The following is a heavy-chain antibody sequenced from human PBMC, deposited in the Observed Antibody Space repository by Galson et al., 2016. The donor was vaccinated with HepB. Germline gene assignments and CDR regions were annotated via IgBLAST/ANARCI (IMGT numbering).Heavy chain of an antibody. Sequence: SLRLSCAASGFTFSNYGFHWARHTPAKGLEWVAFIYSDGSKIYYGNSVKGRFTISRDNSKPTVYLEMNSLRAEDTAVYYCARAHYGVLPLDYWGRGTLVTVSA. CDR2: IYSDGSKI. V-gene: IGHV3-33*01. J-gene: IGHJ4*02. CDR3: ARAHYGVLPLDY. D-gene: IGHD4-17*01. CDR1: GFTFSNYG.